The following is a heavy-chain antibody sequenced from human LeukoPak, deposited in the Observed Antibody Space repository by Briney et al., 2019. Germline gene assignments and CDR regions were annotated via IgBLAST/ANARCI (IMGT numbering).Heavy chain of an antibody. D-gene: IGHD3-3*01. V-gene: IGHV3-48*01. Sequence: GGSLRLSCAASGFTFTIFGFNWVRQAPGRVPEWVSYIDARSGITYYADSVQGRFTISRDNAQESVFLQMNSLRADDTAVYYCARTYDFGRGPPGDAFDNWGPGTLVTVSS. J-gene: IGHJ3*02. CDR3: ARTYDFGRGPPGDAFDN. CDR1: GFTFTIFG. CDR2: IDARSGIT.